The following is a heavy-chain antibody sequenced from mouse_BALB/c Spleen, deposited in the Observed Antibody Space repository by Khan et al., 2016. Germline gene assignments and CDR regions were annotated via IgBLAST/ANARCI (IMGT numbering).Heavy chain of an antibody. CDR3: AREGLRRGFAY. CDR2: ISDGGSYT. J-gene: IGHJ3*01. V-gene: IGHV5-4*02. Sequence: EVELVESGGGLVKPGGSLKLSCAASGFTFGDYYMYWVRQTPEKRLEWVATISDGGSYTYYPDSVQGRFTISRDNAKNNLYLQMSSLKSEDTAMSYSAREGLRRGFAYWGQGTLVTVSA. CDR1: GFTFGDYY. D-gene: IGHD2-4*01.